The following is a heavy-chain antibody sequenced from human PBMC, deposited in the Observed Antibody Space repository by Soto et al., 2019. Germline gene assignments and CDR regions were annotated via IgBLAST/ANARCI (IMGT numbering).Heavy chain of an antibody. CDR1: GFTFSSYG. CDR2: IWYDGSNK. CDR3: ARDFGTTWYNPLDY. V-gene: IGHV3-33*01. J-gene: IGHJ4*02. Sequence: PGGSLRLSCAASGFTFSSYGMHWVRQAPGKGLEWVAIIWYDGSNKYYADSVKGRFTISRDNSKNTLYLQMNSLRAEDTAVYFCARDFGTTWYNPLDYWGQGTLVTVSS. D-gene: IGHD6-13*01.